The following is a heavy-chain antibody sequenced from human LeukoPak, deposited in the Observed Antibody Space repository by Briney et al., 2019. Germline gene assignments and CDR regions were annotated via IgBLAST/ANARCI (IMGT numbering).Heavy chain of an antibody. V-gene: IGHV5-51*01. J-gene: IGHJ4*02. CDR2: IYPGDSDT. Sequence: GEPLKISCKGSGYSFTNYWIAWVRQMPGKRLEWMGIIYPGDSDTRYSPSFQGQVTISSDKSISTAYLQWSSLKASDTAMYYCASPDTAMVTNYWGQGPLVTVSS. D-gene: IGHD5-18*01. CDR3: ASPDTAMVTNY. CDR1: GYSFTNYW.